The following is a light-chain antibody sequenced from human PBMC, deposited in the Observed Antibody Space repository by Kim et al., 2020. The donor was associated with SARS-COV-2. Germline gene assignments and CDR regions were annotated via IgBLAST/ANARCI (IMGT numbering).Light chain of an antibody. CDR3: QVWDSGTVV. CDR1: NLGSQH. V-gene: IGLV3-9*01. Sequence: SYELTQPLSVSVAVGQTARITCLGNNLGSQHVHWYQQKPGQAPVLVIYRDTSRPSGIPDRFSGSNSGNTATLTISRAQAGDEADFYCQVWDSGTVVFGGGTQLTVL. CDR2: RDT. J-gene: IGLJ2*01.